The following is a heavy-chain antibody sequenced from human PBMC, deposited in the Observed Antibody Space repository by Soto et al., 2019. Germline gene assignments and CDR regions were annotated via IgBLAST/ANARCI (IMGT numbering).Heavy chain of an antibody. D-gene: IGHD2-2*01. CDR2: MNPNSGNT. V-gene: IGHV1-8*01. Sequence: VASVKVSCKASGYTFTSYDINWVRQATGQGLEWMGWMNPNSGNTGYAQKFQGRVTMTRNTSISTAYMELSSLRSEDTAVYYCARGFDCSSTSCYLNYYYYYMDVWGKGTTVTVSS. CDR1: GYTFTSYD. CDR3: ARGFDCSSTSCYLNYYYYYMDV. J-gene: IGHJ6*03.